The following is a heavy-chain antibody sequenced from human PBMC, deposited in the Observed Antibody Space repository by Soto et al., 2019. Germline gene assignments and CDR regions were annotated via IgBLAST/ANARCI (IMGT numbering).Heavy chain of an antibody. D-gene: IGHD6-19*01. CDR3: AGGGIAVAGSGYFQH. CDR2: INHSGSP. J-gene: IGHJ1*01. CDR1: GGSFSGYY. Sequence: QVQLQPSGAGLLKPSETLSLTCAVYGGSFSGYYWSWIRQPPGKGLEWIGEINHSGSPNYTPSLTSRVTLAVDTSKTQVSLKLCSVTAADTAVYYCAGGGIAVAGSGYFQHWGQGTLVTFSS. V-gene: IGHV4-34*01.